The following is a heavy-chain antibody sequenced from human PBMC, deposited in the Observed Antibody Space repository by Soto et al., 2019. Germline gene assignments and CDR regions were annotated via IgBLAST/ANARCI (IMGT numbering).Heavy chain of an antibody. CDR3: AINYCDTAPY. D-gene: IGHD3-22*01. J-gene: IGHJ3*01. V-gene: IGHV1-69*02. CDR1: GGTFSSYT. Sequence: QVQLVQSGADVKKPGSSVKVSCKASGGTFSSYTISWVRQPPGQGLEWMGRIIPILGVANYAHNFQGRVTITADKSTSTAYMELSSLRSEDTAVYYCAINYCDTAPYWGQWTMVTVSS. CDR2: IIPILGVA.